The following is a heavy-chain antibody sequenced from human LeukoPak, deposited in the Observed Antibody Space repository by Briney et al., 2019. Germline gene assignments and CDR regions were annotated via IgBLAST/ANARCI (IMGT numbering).Heavy chain of an antibody. V-gene: IGHV3-30*04. CDR3: AKDPLRTVVSAYFDY. CDR1: GFTFSSYA. J-gene: IGHJ4*02. Sequence: PGGSLRLSCAASGFTFSSYAMHWVRQAPGKGLEWVAVISYDGSNKYYADSVKGRFTISRDNSKNTLYLQMNSLRGEDTAVYYCAKDPLRTVVSAYFDYWGQGTLVTVSS. D-gene: IGHD4-23*01. CDR2: ISYDGSNK.